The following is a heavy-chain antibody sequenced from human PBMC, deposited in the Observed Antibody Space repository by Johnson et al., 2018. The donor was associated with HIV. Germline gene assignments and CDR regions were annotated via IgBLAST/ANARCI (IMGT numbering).Heavy chain of an antibody. Sequence: VQLVESGGGLVQPGRSLRLSCAASGFTFDDYAMHWVRQAPGKGLEWVSGISWHSGSIGYADSVKGRFTISRDNSKNTLYLQMNSLRAEDTAVYSCARGGGFRDAFDIWGQGTMVTVSS. J-gene: IGHJ3*02. V-gene: IGHV3-9*01. CDR3: ARGGGFRDAFDI. D-gene: IGHD3-16*01. CDR1: GFTFDDYA. CDR2: ISWHSGSI.